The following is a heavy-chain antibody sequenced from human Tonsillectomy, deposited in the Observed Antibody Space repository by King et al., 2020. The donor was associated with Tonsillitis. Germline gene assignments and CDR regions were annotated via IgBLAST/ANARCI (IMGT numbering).Heavy chain of an antibody. CDR2: IYYSGST. CDR1: GGSISSSSYY. CDR3: ATHPVGVGIRH. V-gene: IGHV4-39*07. Sequence: QLQESGPGLVKPSETLSLTCIVSGGSISSSSYYWGWIRQPPGKGLEWIGSIYYSGSTYYNPSLQSRVTISRDTAKNQFSMKLTSVTAADTAVYYCATHPVGVGIRHWGQGTLVTVSS. J-gene: IGHJ4*02. D-gene: IGHD2-15*01.